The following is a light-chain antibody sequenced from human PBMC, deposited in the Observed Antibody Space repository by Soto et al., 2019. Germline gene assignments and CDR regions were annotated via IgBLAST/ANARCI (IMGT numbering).Light chain of an antibody. V-gene: IGLV1-40*01. J-gene: IGLJ2*01. Sequence: QSVLTQPRSVSGAPGQWVTISGTGRSSNIGAGYDVHWYQQLPGRAPKLLIYGNTNRPSGVPDRFSGSKSGTSASLAITGLQAEDEADYYCLSFDSSLSVVFGGGTKLTVL. CDR2: GNT. CDR3: LSFDSSLSVV. CDR1: SSNIGAGYD.